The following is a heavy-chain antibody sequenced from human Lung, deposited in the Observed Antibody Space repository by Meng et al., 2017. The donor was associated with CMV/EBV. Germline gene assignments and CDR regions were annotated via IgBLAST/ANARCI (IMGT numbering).Heavy chain of an antibody. CDR2: ISSSSSYI. Sequence: SCAASGFAFSSYSMNWVRQAPGKGLEWVSSISSSSSYIYYADSVKGRFTISRDNAKNSLYLQMNSLRAEDTAVYYCARDAVRYCSSTSCYGPPKQQLVEYDYWGKGTXVTCSS. CDR3: ARDAVRYCSSTSCYGPPKQQLVEYDY. V-gene: IGHV3-21*01. J-gene: IGHJ4*02. CDR1: GFAFSSYS. D-gene: IGHD2-2*01.